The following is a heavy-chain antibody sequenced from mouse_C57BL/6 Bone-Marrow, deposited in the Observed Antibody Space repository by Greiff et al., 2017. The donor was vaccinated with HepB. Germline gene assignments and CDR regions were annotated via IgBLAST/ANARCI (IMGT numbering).Heavy chain of an antibody. CDR1: GYSITSDY. CDR3: ARFSKTVVRYAMDY. Sequence: EVKLVESGPGLAKPSHTLSLTCSVTGYSITSDYWNWFRKFPGNKLEYMGYISYSDSTYNNPSLKSRISITRNTYKNQYYLQLNSVTPEDTATYYCARFSKTVVRYAMDYWGQGTSVTVSS. J-gene: IGHJ4*01. CDR2: ISYSDST. V-gene: IGHV3-8*01. D-gene: IGHD1-1*01.